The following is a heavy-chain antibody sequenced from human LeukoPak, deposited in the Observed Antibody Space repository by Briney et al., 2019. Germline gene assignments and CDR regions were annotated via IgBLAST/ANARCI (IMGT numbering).Heavy chain of an antibody. V-gene: IGHV3-53*01. J-gene: IGHJ6*03. CDR2: IYSGGST. Sequence: PGGSLRLSCAASGFTVSSNYMSWVRQAPGKGLEWVSVIYSGGSTYYADSVKGRFTISRDNSKNTLYLQMNSLRAEDTAVYYCARLVSPYYYYMDVWGKGTTVTVSS. CDR1: GFTVSSNY. CDR3: ARLVSPYYYYMDV.